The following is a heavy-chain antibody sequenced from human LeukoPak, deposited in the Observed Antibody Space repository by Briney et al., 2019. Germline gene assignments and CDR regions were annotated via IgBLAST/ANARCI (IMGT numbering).Heavy chain of an antibody. CDR1: GGSISSSSYY. D-gene: IGHD3-16*01. CDR2: IYYSGST. CDR3: ARGGPWGYFDY. J-gene: IGHJ4*02. Sequence: SETLSLTCTVSGGSISSSSYYWGWIRQPPGKGLEWIGSIYYSGSTYYNPSLKSRVTISVDTSKNQFSLKLSSVTAADTAVYYCARGGPWGYFDYWGQGTLVTVSS. V-gene: IGHV4-39*07.